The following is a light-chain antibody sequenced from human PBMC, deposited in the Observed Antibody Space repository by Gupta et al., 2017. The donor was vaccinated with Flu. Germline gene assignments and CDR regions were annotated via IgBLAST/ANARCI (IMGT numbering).Light chain of an antibody. CDR3: SSYTNSSTFYV. CDR1: SSDVGGSNY. Sequence: QSALTQPASVSGPPGNSLTISSTGTSSDVGGSNYVSWYQQHPDKPPKLIIYDVTVRPSGVSSRFSGSKSGNTASLTISGLQAEDESDYYCSSYTNSSTFYVFGAGTKVTVL. J-gene: IGLJ1*01. V-gene: IGLV2-14*01. CDR2: DVT.